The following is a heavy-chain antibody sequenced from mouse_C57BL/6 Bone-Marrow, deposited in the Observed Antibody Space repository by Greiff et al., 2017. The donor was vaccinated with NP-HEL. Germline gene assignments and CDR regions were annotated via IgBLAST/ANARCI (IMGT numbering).Heavy chain of an antibody. Sequence: QVQLQQPGAELVRPGSSVKLSCKASGYTFTSYWMDWVKQRPGQGLEWIGNIYPSDSETHYNQKFKDKATLTVAHSSSTAYMQLSSLTSEDSAVYYCARSGNSNYVGDYWGQGTTLTVS. D-gene: IGHD2-5*01. CDR3: ARSGNSNYVGDY. J-gene: IGHJ2*01. V-gene: IGHV1-61*01. CDR1: GYTFTSYW. CDR2: IYPSDSET.